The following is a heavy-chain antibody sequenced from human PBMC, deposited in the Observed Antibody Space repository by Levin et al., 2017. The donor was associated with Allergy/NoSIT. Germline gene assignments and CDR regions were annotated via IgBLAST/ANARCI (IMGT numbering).Heavy chain of an antibody. V-gene: IGHV3-23*01. J-gene: IGHJ4*02. CDR1: GFNFRDYA. CDR3: AKGKWELLLPDTPG. CDR2: ISGSGDST. D-gene: IGHD1-26*01. Sequence: PGGSLRLSCAASGFNFRDYAMSWVRQAPGKGLKWISGISGSGDSTYYADSVKGRFTISRDNSKNTLYLRMNSLRVEDTAVYYCAKGKWELLLPDTPGWGQGTLVTVSS.